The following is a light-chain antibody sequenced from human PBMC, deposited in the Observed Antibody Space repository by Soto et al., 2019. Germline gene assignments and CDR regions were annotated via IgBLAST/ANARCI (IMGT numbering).Light chain of an antibody. CDR2: EVS. CDR1: SSEVGSYNL. CDR3: CSYAGSSPPFV. Sequence: QSALTQPASVSGSPGQSITISCTGTSSEVGSYNLVSWYQQHPGKAPKLMIYEVSKRPSGVSNRFSGSKSGNTASLTISGLQAEDEADYYCCSYAGSSPPFVFGTGTKVTVL. V-gene: IGLV2-23*02. J-gene: IGLJ1*01.